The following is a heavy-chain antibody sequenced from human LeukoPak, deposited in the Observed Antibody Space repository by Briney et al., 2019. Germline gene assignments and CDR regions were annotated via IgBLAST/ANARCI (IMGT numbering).Heavy chain of an antibody. J-gene: IGHJ4*02. CDR3: ARVDGAIIAFPFES. V-gene: IGHV1-2*02. CDR2: INPHNGGT. CDR1: GYRFSEYY. Sequence: ASVKVSCKSSGYRFSEYYIHWLRQAPAQGLEWMGWINPHNGGTNYAHRFQGRVTMTRATSISTAYMEVTTSRSDDTAVYYCARVDGAIIAFPFESWGQGTPVIVSS. D-gene: IGHD4/OR15-4a*01.